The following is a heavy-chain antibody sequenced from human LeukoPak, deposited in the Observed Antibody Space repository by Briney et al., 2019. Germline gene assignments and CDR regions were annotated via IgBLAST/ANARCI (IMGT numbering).Heavy chain of an antibody. D-gene: IGHD3-22*01. J-gene: IGHJ5*02. V-gene: IGHV4-34*01. CDR1: GGSFSGYY. Sequence: PSETLSLTCAVYGGSFSGYYWSWIRQPPGKGLEWIGEINHSGSTNYNPSLKNRVTISVDTSKNQFSLKLSSVTAADTAVYYCARDYLLRQHHWFDPWGQGTLVTVSS. CDR2: INHSGST. CDR3: ARDYLLRQHHWFDP.